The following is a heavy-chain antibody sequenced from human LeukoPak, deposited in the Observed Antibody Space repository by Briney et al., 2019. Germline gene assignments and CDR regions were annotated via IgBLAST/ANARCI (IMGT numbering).Heavy chain of an antibody. J-gene: IGHJ4*02. Sequence: GASVTVSCKASGYTFTSYYIHWVRQAPGQGLEWMGIINPSGGSTSYAQKFQGRVTMTRDTSTSTVYMELSSLRSEDTAVYYCARGSGEQQLVFYWGQGTLVTVSS. CDR1: GYTFTSYY. V-gene: IGHV1-46*01. CDR2: INPSGGST. CDR3: ARGSGEQQLVFY. D-gene: IGHD6-13*01.